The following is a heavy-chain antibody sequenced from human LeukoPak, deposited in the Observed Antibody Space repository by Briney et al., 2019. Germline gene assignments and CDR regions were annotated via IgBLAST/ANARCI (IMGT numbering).Heavy chain of an antibody. CDR3: ARSRGALDYYYGMDV. CDR1: GFTFSSYI. J-gene: IGHJ6*02. Sequence: GGSLRLSCAATGFTFSSYIMNWVRQAPGKGLEWVSSMSSSSSYIYYADSVKGRFTISRDNAKNSLYLQMNSLRAEDTAVYYCARSRGALDYYYGMDVWGQGTTVTVSS. D-gene: IGHD3-10*01. V-gene: IGHV3-21*01. CDR2: MSSSSSYI.